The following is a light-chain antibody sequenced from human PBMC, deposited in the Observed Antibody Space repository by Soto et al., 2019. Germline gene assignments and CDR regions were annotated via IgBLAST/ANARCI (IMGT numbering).Light chain of an antibody. V-gene: IGLV1-36*01. CDR1: SSNIGSNA. CDR3: AAWDDRLNGVV. J-gene: IGLJ3*02. CDR2: YDD. Sequence: QTVVTQPTSVSGAPRQRVTISCSGGSSNIGSNAVNWYQQFPGKAPKLLIYYDDLLPSGVSDRFSGYKSGTSASLAISGLQSDDEADYYCAAWDDRLNGVVFGGGTKLTVL.